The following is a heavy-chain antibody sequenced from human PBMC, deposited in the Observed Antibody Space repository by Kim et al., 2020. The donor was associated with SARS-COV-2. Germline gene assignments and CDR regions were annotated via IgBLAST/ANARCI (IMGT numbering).Heavy chain of an antibody. Sequence: GGSLRLSCAASGFTFSSYGMHWVRQAPGKGLEWVAVIWYDGSNKYYADSVKGRFTISRDNSKNTLYLQMNSLRAEDTAVYYCARERLDSSGYYFGYYFDYWGQGTLVTVSS. CDR3: ARERLDSSGYYFGYYFDY. V-gene: IGHV3-33*01. D-gene: IGHD3-22*01. CDR1: GFTFSSYG. J-gene: IGHJ4*02. CDR2: IWYDGSNK.